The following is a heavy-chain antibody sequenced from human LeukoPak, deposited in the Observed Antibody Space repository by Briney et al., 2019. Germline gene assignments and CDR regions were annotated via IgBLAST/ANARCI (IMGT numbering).Heavy chain of an antibody. CDR1: GFTVSSNY. CDR3: ARGLHYYDSSGYYYY. J-gene: IGHJ4*02. CDR2: IYSGGST. D-gene: IGHD3-22*01. V-gene: IGHV3-66*01. Sequence: GGSLRLSCAASGFTVSSNYMSWVRQAPGKGLEWVSVIYSGGSTYYADSVKGRFTISRDNSKNTLYLQMNSLRAEDTAVYYCARGLHYYDSSGYYYYWGQGTLVTVSS.